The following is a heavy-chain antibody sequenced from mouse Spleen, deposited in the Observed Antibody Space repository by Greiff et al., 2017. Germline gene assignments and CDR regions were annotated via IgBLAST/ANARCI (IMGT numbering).Heavy chain of an antibody. CDR3: ARVYDGYSFAY. J-gene: IGHJ3*01. D-gene: IGHD2-3*01. Sequence: EVKLVESGPELVKPGASVKIPCKASGYTFTDYNMDWVKQSHGKSLEWIGDINPNNGGTIYNQKFKGKATLTVDKSSSTAYMELRSLTSEDTAVYYCARVYDGYSFAYWGQGTLVTVSA. CDR1: GYTFTDYN. V-gene: IGHV1-18*01. CDR2: INPNNGGT.